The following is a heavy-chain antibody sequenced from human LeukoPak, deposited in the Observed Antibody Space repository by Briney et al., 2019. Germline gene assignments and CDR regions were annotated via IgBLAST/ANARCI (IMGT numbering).Heavy chain of an antibody. V-gene: IGHV3-9*03. J-gene: IGHJ4*02. D-gene: IGHD3-10*01. CDR2: ISWNSGSI. CDR1: GFTFDDYA. Sequence: GGSLRLSCAASGFTFDDYAMHWVRQAPGKGLEWVSGISWNSGSIGYADSVKGRFTISRDNAKNSLYLQMNSLRAEDMALYYCAKSGGSGSYYNAYFDYWGQGTLVTVSS. CDR3: AKSGGSGSYYNAYFDY.